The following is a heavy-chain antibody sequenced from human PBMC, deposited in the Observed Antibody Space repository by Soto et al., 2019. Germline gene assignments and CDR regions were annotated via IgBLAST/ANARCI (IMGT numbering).Heavy chain of an antibody. Sequence: SETLSLTCTVSGGSISSSSYYRGWIRQPPGKGLEWIGSIYYSGSTYYNPSLKSRVTISVDTSKNQFSLKLSSVTAADTAVYYCARHWYDFWSGYYLYYFDYWGQGTLVTVS. J-gene: IGHJ4*02. D-gene: IGHD3-3*01. CDR2: IYYSGST. CDR3: ARHWYDFWSGYYLYYFDY. CDR1: GGSISSSSYY. V-gene: IGHV4-39*01.